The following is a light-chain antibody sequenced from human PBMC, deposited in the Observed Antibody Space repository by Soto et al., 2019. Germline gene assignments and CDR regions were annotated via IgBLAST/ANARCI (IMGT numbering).Light chain of an antibody. J-gene: IGKJ1*01. V-gene: IGKV1-39*01. CDR3: QQSYSTLL. Sequence: IQLTQSPSSLSASVGDRVTITCRASQSISSYLNWYQQKPGKAPKLLIYAASSLQSGVPSRFSGSGSGTDFTLTISSLQPEDFATYYCQQSYSTLLFGQGTKVDIK. CDR1: QSISSY. CDR2: AAS.